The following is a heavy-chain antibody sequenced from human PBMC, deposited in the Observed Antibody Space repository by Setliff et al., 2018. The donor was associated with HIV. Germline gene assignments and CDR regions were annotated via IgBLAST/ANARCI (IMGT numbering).Heavy chain of an antibody. CDR3: AEGYNADWYFFDY. J-gene: IGHJ4*02. D-gene: IGHD1-20*01. V-gene: IGHV3-23*01. CDR2: ISGLSNVR. CDR1: GFTFSNYV. Sequence: PGGSLRLSCAASGFTFSNYVMTWVRQAPGKGLEWVSAISGLSNVRNYADSVKGRFTISRDNSKNTLFLQVSSLRADDTAVYYCAEGYNADWYFFDYWGQGTLVTVSS.